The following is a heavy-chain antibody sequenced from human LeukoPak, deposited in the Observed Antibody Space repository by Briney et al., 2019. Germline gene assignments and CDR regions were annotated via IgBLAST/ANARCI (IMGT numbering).Heavy chain of an antibody. V-gene: IGHV4-4*07. Sequence: PSETLSLTCTVSSGSISVYYWSWIRQPAGKGLEWIGRIYTSGSTNYNPSLKSRVTMSVDTSKNQFSLKLSSVTAADTAVYYCARWPLTLTRTFGPWGQGTLVTVSS. J-gene: IGHJ5*02. D-gene: IGHD4-23*01. CDR3: ARWPLTLTRTFGP. CDR2: IYTSGST. CDR1: SGSISVYY.